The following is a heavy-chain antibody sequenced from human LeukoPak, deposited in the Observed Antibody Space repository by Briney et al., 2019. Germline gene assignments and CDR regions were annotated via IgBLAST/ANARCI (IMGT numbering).Heavy chain of an antibody. CDR3: VAVAGNYYYYYMDV. CDR1: GGTFSSYA. D-gene: IGHD6-19*01. Sequence: ASVKVSCKASGGTFSSYAISWVRQAPGQGLEWMGGIIPIFGTANYAQKFQGRVTITTDESTSTAYMELSSLRSEDTAVYYCVAVAGNYYYYYMDVWGKGTTVTVSS. V-gene: IGHV1-69*05. CDR2: IIPIFGTA. J-gene: IGHJ6*03.